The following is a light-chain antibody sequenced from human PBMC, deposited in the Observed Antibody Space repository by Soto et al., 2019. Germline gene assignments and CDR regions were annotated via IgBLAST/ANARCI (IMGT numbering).Light chain of an antibody. J-gene: IGKJ4*01. CDR1: QSVSSN. V-gene: IGKV3-15*01. Sequence: EIVMTQSPATLSVSPGERVTLSCRASQSVSSNLAWYQQKPGQAPRHLIYGASTRATDIPARFSGSGSGTXXXXXXXXLXSXDLAVYYCXQYNNWPLTFGGGTKVEIK. CDR2: GAS. CDR3: XQYNNWPLT.